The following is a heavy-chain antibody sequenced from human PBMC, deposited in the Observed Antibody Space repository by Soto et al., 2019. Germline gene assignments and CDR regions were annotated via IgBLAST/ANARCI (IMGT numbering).Heavy chain of an antibody. J-gene: IGHJ4*02. V-gene: IGHV4-31*11. CDR3: ATYYDILTGPMGPLNY. Sequence: QVQLQESGPGVVKPSQTLSLTCAVSGASLARGGVCWVWLGPYPGKGLEWIGDIYYSGSKRYNPSLKSRITISVDTSQNQFSLELSSVTAADTALYYCATYYDILTGPMGPLNYWGQGILVTVSS. CDR1: GASLARGGVC. D-gene: IGHD3-9*01. CDR2: IYYSGSK.